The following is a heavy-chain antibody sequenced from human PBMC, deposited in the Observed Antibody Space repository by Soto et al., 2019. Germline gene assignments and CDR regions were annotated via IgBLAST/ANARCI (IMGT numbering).Heavy chain of an antibody. CDR1: EFTFSDYW. D-gene: IGHD3-3*01. J-gene: IGHJ6*03. Sequence: GGSLSLSCTASEFTFSDYWMHWVRQAPGKGLEYVSAISGVGGSKYYADSVKGRFTISRDNSRNTLYLQMGSLRAEDMAVYYCARGGVVTPSYYYYMDVWGKGTTVTVSS. CDR2: ISGVGGSK. V-gene: IGHV3-64*02. CDR3: ARGGVVTPSYYYYMDV.